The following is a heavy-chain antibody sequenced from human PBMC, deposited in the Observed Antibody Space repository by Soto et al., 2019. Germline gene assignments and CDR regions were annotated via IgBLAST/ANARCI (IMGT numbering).Heavy chain of an antibody. CDR2: ISGSGGST. D-gene: IGHD6-13*01. J-gene: IGHJ4*02. CDR3: AVSSSSWYSPYFDY. CDR1: GFTFSSYA. V-gene: IGHV3-23*01. Sequence: VVSRRISCAASGFTFSSYAMSWVRQAPGKGLEWVSAISGSGGSTYYADSVKGRFTISRDNSKNTLYLQMNSLRAEDTAVYYCAVSSSSWYSPYFDYWGQGTLVTVSS.